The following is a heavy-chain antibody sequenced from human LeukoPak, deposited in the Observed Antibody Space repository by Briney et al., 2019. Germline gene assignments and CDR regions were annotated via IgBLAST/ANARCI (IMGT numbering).Heavy chain of an antibody. CDR3: ARGISGPHYFDY. J-gene: IGHJ4*02. D-gene: IGHD3-10*01. CDR2: IKQDGSEK. CDR1: GFIFSRYW. Sequence: GGSLRLSCAASGFIFSRYWMTWVRQAPGKGLEWVANIKQDGSEKYYVDSVKGRFTISRDNAKNSLYLQMNSLRAEDTALYYCARGISGPHYFDYWGQGTLVTASS. V-gene: IGHV3-7*03.